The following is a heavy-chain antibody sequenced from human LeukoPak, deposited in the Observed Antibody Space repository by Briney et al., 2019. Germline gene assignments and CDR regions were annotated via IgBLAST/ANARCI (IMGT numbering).Heavy chain of an antibody. V-gene: IGHV1-69*06. CDR2: IIPVFGTT. CDR1: GGTFRSYA. CDR3: ARCSPGDSSNFYAVLQY. J-gene: IGHJ4*02. D-gene: IGHD3-22*01. Sequence: SVKVSCRASGGTFRSYAVSWVRLTPGQGLEWLGGIIPVFGTTTYAQKFQAKVTMTADKPTNTAYLEISCLTSDDTAVYYCARCSPGDSSNFYAVLQYWGQGTQVTVST.